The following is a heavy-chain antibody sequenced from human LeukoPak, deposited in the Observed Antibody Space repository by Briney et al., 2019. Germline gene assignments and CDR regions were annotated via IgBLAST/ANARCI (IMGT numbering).Heavy chain of an antibody. CDR3: ARIIINSGYSYGIDF. D-gene: IGHD5-12*01. Sequence: GGSLRLSCEASGFVFSGYGMHWVRQTPGKGLEWVAVVWDDGSNKYYRDSVKGRFTISRDNSKNTLFLQMNSLRADDTAVYYCARIIINSGYSYGIDFWGQGTLVTVSS. CDR2: VWDDGSNK. J-gene: IGHJ4*02. CDR1: GFVFSGYG. V-gene: IGHV3-33*01.